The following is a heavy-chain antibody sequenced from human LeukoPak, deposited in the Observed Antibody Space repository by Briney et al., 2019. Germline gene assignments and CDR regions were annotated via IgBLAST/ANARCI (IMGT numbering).Heavy chain of an antibody. J-gene: IGHJ4*02. CDR3: AKDWGEYFDYVWGSFTSFDF. Sequence: GGSLRLSCAASGFTVSSNYMSWVRQAPGKGLEWVSVIYSGGSTYYADSVKGRFTISRDNSKNTLYLQMNSLRAEDTAVYYCAKDWGEYFDYVWGSFTSFDFWGQGTLVTVSS. CDR1: GFTVSSNY. D-gene: IGHD3-16*01. V-gene: IGHV3-53*01. CDR2: IYSGGST.